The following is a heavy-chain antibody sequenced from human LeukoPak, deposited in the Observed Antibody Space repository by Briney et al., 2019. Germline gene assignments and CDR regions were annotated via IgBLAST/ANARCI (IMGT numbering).Heavy chain of an antibody. CDR1: GFTFGSYA. V-gene: IGHV3-30-3*01. CDR2: VSHDEVTQ. J-gene: IGHJ4*02. Sequence: QPGGSLRLSCAAFGFTFGSYAMHWIRQAPGKGLEWLAVVSHDEVTQHYAGAVKGRFTISRDNSKGLLFLDISSLRLDDTAVYFCARGGGTYLDRPEYWGQGTLVTVSS. D-gene: IGHD1-26*01. CDR3: ARGGGTYLDRPEY.